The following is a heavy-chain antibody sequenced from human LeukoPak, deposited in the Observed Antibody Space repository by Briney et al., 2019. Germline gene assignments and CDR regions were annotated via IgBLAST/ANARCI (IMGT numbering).Heavy chain of an antibody. V-gene: IGHV3-21*01. J-gene: IGHJ4*02. CDR1: GFTLSTYS. Sequence: PGGSLRLSCAASGFTLSTYSMNWVRQAPGKGLEWVSSISSSSSYIHYADSVKGRFTISRDNAKNSLYLQMNSLRAEDTAVYYCARRPCVTTNEEDSWGQGTLVTVSS. CDR2: ISSSSSYI. CDR3: ARRPCVTTNEEDS. D-gene: IGHD4-17*01.